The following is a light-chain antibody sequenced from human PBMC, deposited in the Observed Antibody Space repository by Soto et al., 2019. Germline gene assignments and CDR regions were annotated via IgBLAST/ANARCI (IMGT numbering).Light chain of an antibody. V-gene: IGLV2-14*01. J-gene: IGLJ3*02. Sequence: QSVLTQPASVSGSPGQSITISCTGTSSDVGGYNYVSWYQQHPGKAPKLMIYDVSNRPSGVSNRFSGSKSGNTASLTISGLQAEDEADYYCSSYTSSSPRVFCGGTKVTVL. CDR2: DVS. CDR3: SSYTSSSPRV. CDR1: SSDVGGYNY.